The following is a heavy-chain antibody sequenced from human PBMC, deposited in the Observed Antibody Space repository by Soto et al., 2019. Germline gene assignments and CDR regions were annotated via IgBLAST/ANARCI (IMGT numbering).Heavy chain of an antibody. CDR2: IYHSGST. Sequence: PSETLSLTCAVSGGSISSGGYSWSWIRQPPGKGLEWIGYIYHSGSTYYNPSLKSRVTISVDRSKNQFSLKLSSVTAADTAVYYCARGGAVAGAFDYWGQGTLVTVSS. CDR3: ARGGAVAGAFDY. V-gene: IGHV4-30-2*01. D-gene: IGHD6-19*01. CDR1: GGSISSGGYS. J-gene: IGHJ4*02.